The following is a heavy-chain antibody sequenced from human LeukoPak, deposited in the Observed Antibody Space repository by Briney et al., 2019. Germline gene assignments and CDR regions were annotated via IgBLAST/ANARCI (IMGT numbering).Heavy chain of an antibody. D-gene: IGHD6-19*01. V-gene: IGHV4-59*08. CDR3: ARRGAEAGTFHY. J-gene: IGHJ4*02. CDR1: GGSISSYC. Sequence: SETLSLTCTVSGGSISSYCWSWIRQPPGKGLEWIGYIYYTSTNYHPSLKGRVTISVDTSKNQFSLKLSSVTAADTAVYYCARRGAEAGTFHYWGQGTLVTVSS. CDR2: IYYTST.